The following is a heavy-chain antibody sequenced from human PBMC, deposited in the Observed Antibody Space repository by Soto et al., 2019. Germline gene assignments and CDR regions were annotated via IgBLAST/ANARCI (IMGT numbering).Heavy chain of an antibody. V-gene: IGHV1-69*01. D-gene: IGHD3-22*01. CDR1: GGSFSSYA. CDR3: ARDGGRYYDSSGSFDH. J-gene: IGHJ4*02. Sequence: QVQLVQSGTEVKKPGSSVKVSCKASGGSFSSYAFSWVRQAPGQGLEWMGGLIPILGTPNYAQKFQGRVTLTADESTSTAYMELSSLRSEDTAVYYCARDGGRYYDSSGSFDHWGQGTLVTVSS. CDR2: LIPILGTP.